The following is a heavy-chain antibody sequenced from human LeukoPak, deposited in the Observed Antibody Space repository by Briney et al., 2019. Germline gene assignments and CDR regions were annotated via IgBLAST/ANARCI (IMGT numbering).Heavy chain of an antibody. CDR1: GFTLTIYA. V-gene: IGHV3-30-3*01. D-gene: IGHD6-6*01. CDR3: AKDHGSSSLHFDY. CDR2: ISYDGSNK. J-gene: IGHJ4*02. Sequence: VGSLRLSCAAPGFTLTIYATHWVRQAPGEGLGWGADISYDGSNKYYADSAKGRFTISRDNSKNTLYLRMNSLRAEDTAVYYCAKDHGSSSLHFDYWGQGTLVTVSS.